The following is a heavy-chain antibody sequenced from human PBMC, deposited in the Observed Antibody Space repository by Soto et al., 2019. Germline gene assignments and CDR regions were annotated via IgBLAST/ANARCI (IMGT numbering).Heavy chain of an antibody. CDR2: IFYTGNT. CDR3: ARDHLDKRRTKDYYYGMDV. D-gene: IGHD2-8*01. V-gene: IGHV4-38-2*02. CDR1: GYSITSGYY. J-gene: IGHJ6*02. Sequence: KPSETLSLTCTVSGYSITSGYYWGWIRQSPGEGLEWIGNIFYTGNTFYNPSLKSRVTISVDTSKNQFSLDLRSVTAADTAVYFCARDHLDKRRTKDYYYGMDVWGQGTTVTVSS.